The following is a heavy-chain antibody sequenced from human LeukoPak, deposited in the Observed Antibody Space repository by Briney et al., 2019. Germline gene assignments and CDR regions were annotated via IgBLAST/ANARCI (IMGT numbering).Heavy chain of an antibody. Sequence: PGGSLRLSCTVSGFTVSSNSMSWVRQAPGKGLEWIGCIYYSGSTNYNPSLKSRVTISVDTSKNQFSLKLSSVTAADTAVYYCAGEGSGYLSRFDYWGQGTLVTVSS. D-gene: IGHD3-3*01. V-gene: IGHV4-59*02. CDR2: IYYSGST. J-gene: IGHJ4*02. CDR1: GFTVSSNS. CDR3: AGEGSGYLSRFDY.